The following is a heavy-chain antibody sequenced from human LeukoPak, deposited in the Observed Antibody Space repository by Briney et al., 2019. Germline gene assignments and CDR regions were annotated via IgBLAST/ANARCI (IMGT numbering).Heavy chain of an antibody. V-gene: IGHV1-18*01. D-gene: IGHD4-17*01. Sequence: ASVKVSCKASGYTFTSYGISWVRQAPGQGLEWMGWISAYNGNTNYAQKLQGRVTTTTDTSTSTAYMELRSLRSDDTAVYYCASRYGDYAHDAFDIWGQGTMVTVSS. CDR3: ASRYGDYAHDAFDI. CDR1: GYTFTSYG. CDR2: ISAYNGNT. J-gene: IGHJ3*02.